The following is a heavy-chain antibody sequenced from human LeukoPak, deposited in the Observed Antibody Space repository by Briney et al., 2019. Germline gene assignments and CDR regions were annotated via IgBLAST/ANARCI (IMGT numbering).Heavy chain of an antibody. J-gene: IGHJ4*02. D-gene: IGHD6-13*01. CDR2: MNPISGNT. V-gene: IGHV1-8*03. CDR1: GYTFIHND. Sequence: ASVKASSKASGYTFIHNDINWVREAAGQGLEWMGWMNPISGNTGFAQKFQGRVTISRNTSISTAYMELSSLRSEDTAVYYCARETKQQLVPLDYWGQGTPVTVSS. CDR3: ARETKQQLVPLDY.